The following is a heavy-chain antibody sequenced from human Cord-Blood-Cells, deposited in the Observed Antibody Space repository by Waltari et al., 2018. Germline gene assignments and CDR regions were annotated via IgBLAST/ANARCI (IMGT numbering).Heavy chain of an antibody. D-gene: IGHD3-3*01. CDR2: ISHSGSP. J-gene: IGHJ6*02. V-gene: IGHV4-38-2*01. Sequence: QVQLQESGPGLVKPSETPSLTCAVSGYSISSGYYWGWIRQPPGKGLEWIGRISHSGSPYNNPSLKSRVTIPVDTSKNQFSLKLSSVTAADTAVYYCARVGYDFWSGYYAFDYYYYGMDVWGQGTTVTVSS. CDR3: ARVGYDFWSGYYAFDYYYYGMDV. CDR1: GYSISSGYY.